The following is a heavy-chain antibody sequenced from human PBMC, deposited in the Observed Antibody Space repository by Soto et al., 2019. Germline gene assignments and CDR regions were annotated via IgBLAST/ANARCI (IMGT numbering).Heavy chain of an antibody. CDR2: MNPNSGNT. Sequence: QVQLVQSGAEVKKPGASVKVSCKASGYTFTSYDINWVRQATGQVLEWMGWMNPNSGNTGYAQKFQGRVTMTRNTSISTAYMELSSLRSEDTAVYYCARSYDYIWGSYGTWFDPWGQGTLVTVSS. D-gene: IGHD3-16*01. V-gene: IGHV1-8*01. J-gene: IGHJ5*02. CDR1: GYTFTSYD. CDR3: ARSYDYIWGSYGTWFDP.